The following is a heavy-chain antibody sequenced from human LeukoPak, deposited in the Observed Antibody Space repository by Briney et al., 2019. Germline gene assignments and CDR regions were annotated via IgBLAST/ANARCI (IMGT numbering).Heavy chain of an antibody. V-gene: IGHV3-21*01. D-gene: IGHD2-21*02. Sequence: PGGSLRLSCAASGFTFSTYSMNWVRQAPGKGLEWVSSISDSSRFISYTDSVRGRFTIPRDNAKNSLYLQMNSLRAEDTAVYFCARDSEPLEYCGGDCYSSFDYWGQGTLVTVSS. J-gene: IGHJ4*02. CDR2: ISDSSRFI. CDR3: ARDSEPLEYCGGDCYSSFDY. CDR1: GFTFSTYS.